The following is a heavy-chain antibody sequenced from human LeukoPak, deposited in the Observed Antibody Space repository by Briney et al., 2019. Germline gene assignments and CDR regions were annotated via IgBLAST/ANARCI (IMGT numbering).Heavy chain of an antibody. J-gene: IGHJ4*02. Sequence: GGSLRLSCAASGFTFDDYAMHWVRQAPGKGLEWVSGISWNSGSIGYADSVKGRFTISRDNAKNYLYLQMNSLRAEDTALYYCAKDISSGWYMGLVYWGQGTLVTVSS. V-gene: IGHV3-9*01. CDR3: AKDISSGWYMGLVY. CDR1: GFTFDDYA. D-gene: IGHD6-19*01. CDR2: ISWNSGSI.